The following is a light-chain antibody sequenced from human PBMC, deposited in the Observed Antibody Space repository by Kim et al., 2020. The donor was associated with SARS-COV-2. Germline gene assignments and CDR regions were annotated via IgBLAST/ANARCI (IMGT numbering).Light chain of an antibody. V-gene: IGLV3-9*01. CDR3: QVWDSSVV. CDR1: NIGSKN. Sequence: SYELTQPLSVSVALGQTARITCGGNNIGSKNVHWYQQKPGQAPVLVIYRDSNRPSGIPERFSGSNSGNTATLTISRAQAGDEADYYFQVWDSSVVFGGGTQLTVL. CDR2: RDS. J-gene: IGLJ2*01.